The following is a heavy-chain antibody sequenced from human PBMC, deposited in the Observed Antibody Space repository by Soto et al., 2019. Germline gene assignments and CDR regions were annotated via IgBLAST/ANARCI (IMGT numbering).Heavy chain of an antibody. CDR2: VSRSSSYI. V-gene: IGHV3-21*01. CDR1: GFTFSGHT. D-gene: IGHD3-10*01. Sequence: GGSLRLSCAASGFTFSGHTINWVRQAPGKGLEWVSSVSRSSSYIYYADSVKGRFTVSRDDAEKSLYLQMNSLGAEDTAIYYCARCMGFDGSGYAFFDSWGQGTQVTVSS. CDR3: ARCMGFDGSGYAFFDS. J-gene: IGHJ4*02.